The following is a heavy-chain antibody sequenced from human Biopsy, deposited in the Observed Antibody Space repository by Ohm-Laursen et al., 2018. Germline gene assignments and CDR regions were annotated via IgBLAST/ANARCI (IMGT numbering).Heavy chain of an antibody. V-gene: IGHV3-9*01. Sequence: SLRLSCSASGFIFDDYAMHWVRQAPGKGLEWVSGISWNSVGIGYADSVKGRFTISRDNAKNFLYLQMNNLGPEDTALYYCAKIHCSGGSCYPNAFDMWGHGTRVTVSS. CDR3: AKIHCSGGSCYPNAFDM. J-gene: IGHJ3*02. CDR1: GFIFDDYA. D-gene: IGHD2-15*01. CDR2: ISWNSVGI.